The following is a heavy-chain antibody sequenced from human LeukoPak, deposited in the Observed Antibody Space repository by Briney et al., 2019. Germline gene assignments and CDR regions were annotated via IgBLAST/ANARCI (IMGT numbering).Heavy chain of an antibody. J-gene: IGHJ5*02. CDR3: ARGRGYSQSNWVDP. V-gene: IGHV3-53*01. CDR1: GFTVSRSY. CDR2: IYSGGTT. Sequence: PGESLRLSCAASGFTVSRSYMIWARQAPGKGLEWVSVIYSGGTTYYADSVKGRFTISRDNSKNTLYLQMNSLRAEDTAVYYCARGRGYSQSNWVDPWGQGTMVTVSA. D-gene: IGHD5-18*01.